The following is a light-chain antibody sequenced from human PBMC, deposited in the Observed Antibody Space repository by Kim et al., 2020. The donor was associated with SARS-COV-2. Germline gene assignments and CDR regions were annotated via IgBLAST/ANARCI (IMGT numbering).Light chain of an antibody. V-gene: IGLV2-11*01. CDR3: CSYVASDTWV. J-gene: IGLJ2*01. Sequence: QSALTQPRSLSGSHGQSVAISCTGASSDVGGYNYVSWYQHHPGKAPKLMIYDVTKRPSGVPDRFSGSKSGNTASLTISGLRGEDEADYFCCSYVASDTWVFGGGTQLTVL. CDR1: SSDVGGYNY. CDR2: DVT.